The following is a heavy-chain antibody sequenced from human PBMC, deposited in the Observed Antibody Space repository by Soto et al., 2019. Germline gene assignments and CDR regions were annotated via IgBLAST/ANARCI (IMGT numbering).Heavy chain of an antibody. CDR2: FIPIFRTL. V-gene: IGHV1-69*01. D-gene: IGHD3-22*01. CDR3: VRDRRIYYSDPHDEFVASDYEV. Sequence: QVQLIQSEAEVKKPGSSVRVSCTASGGIFGSHGFSWVRQAPGQRLEWVGGFIPIFRTLTYTEKFQARVRIAADESTNKVYLDLSSLTSEDKDVYYCVRDRRIYYSDPHDEFVASDYEVWGQGTMVSVSS. J-gene: IGHJ3*01. CDR1: GGIFGSHG.